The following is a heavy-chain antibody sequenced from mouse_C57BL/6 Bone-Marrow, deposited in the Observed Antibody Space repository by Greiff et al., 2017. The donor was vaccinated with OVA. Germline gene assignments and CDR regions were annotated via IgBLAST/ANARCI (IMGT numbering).Heavy chain of an antibody. Sequence: EVHLVESGGGLVKPGGSLKLSCAASGFTFSDYGMHWVRQAPEKGLEWVAYISSGSSNINYADTVKGRVTISRDNAKTTLFLQMTSLRSEDTAMYYCASPIYYGSSHYYAMDYWGQGTSVTVSS. J-gene: IGHJ4*01. CDR3: ASPIYYGSSHYYAMDY. CDR2: ISSGSSNI. V-gene: IGHV5-17*01. D-gene: IGHD1-1*01. CDR1: GFTFSDYG.